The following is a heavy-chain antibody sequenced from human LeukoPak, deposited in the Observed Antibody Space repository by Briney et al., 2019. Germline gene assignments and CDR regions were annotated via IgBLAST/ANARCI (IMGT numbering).Heavy chain of an antibody. CDR1: GFTFSTYE. Sequence: GGSLRLSCAASGFTFSTYEMNWVRQAPGKGLEWVSSISSSSSYIYYADSVKGRFTISRDNAKNSLYLQMNSLRAEDTAVYYCAKVATTDPYYYYYYMDVWGKGTTVTVSS. CDR2: ISSSSSYI. V-gene: IGHV3-21*04. J-gene: IGHJ6*03. CDR3: AKVATTDPYYYYYYMDV. D-gene: IGHD2-21*02.